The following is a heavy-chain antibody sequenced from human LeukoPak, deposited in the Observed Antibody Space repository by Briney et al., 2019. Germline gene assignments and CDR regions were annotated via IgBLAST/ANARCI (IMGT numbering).Heavy chain of an antibody. D-gene: IGHD2-2*01. Sequence: TSETLSLTCTVSGGSISSSSYYWGWIRQPPGKGLEWIGSIYYSGSTYYNPSLKSRVTISVDTSKNQFSLKLSSVTAADTAVYYCARRTIVVVPAYTIWGQGTMVTVSS. V-gene: IGHV4-39*01. CDR2: IYYSGST. CDR1: GGSISSSSYY. CDR3: ARRTIVVVPAYTI. J-gene: IGHJ3*02.